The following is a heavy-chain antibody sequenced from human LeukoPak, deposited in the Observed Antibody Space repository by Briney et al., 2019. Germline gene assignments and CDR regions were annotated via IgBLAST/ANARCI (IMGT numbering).Heavy chain of an antibody. D-gene: IGHD5-12*01. CDR1: GGSISSGSYS. CDR2: IYYSGST. CDR3: ARDIVATYGGYYYYGMDV. J-gene: IGHJ6*02. Sequence: PSETLSLTCTVSGGSISSGSYSWGWIRQPPGKGLEWIGSIYYSGSTYYNPSLKSRVTISVDTSKNPFSLKLSSVTAADTAVFYCARDIVATYGGYYYYGMDVWGQGTTVTVSS. V-gene: IGHV4-39*01.